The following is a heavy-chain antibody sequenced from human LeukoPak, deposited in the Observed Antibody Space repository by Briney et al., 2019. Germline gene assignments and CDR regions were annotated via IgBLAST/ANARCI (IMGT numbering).Heavy chain of an antibody. Sequence: SATLSLICAVSGGSVSSTEYYGGSIRQPPGKGLEWIANIDYNSKTNYNTSLKRRVTISVDTSKNQFSLKLSSVTAADTAVYYCARHDGYNYGYIDSWGQGTLVTVSS. CDR3: ARHDGYNYGYIDS. V-gene: IGHV4-39*01. D-gene: IGHD5-18*01. J-gene: IGHJ5*01. CDR2: IDYNSKT. CDR1: GGSVSSTEYY.